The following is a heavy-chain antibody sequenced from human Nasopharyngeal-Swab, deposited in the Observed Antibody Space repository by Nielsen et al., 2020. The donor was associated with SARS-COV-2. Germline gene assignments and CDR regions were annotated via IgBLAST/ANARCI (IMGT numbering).Heavy chain of an antibody. D-gene: IGHD4-23*01. CDR2: ISPDGGQK. CDR1: GFTFSSKW. J-gene: IGHJ4*02. V-gene: IGHV3-7*04. CDR3: TRDIGGKYGY. Sequence: GESLKISCAGSGFTFSSKWMNWARQAPGKGLEWVANISPDGGQKYYADSVKGRFTISRDNAKNTLYLQMNSLRGEDTAVYYCTRDIGGKYGYWGQGNLVTVSS.